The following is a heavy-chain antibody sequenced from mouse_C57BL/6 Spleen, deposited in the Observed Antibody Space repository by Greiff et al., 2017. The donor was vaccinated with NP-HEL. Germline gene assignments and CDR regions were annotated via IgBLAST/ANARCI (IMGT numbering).Heavy chain of an antibody. CDR2: INPYNGDT. CDR1: GYSFTGYF. V-gene: IGHV1-37*01. Sequence: EVQLQQSGPELVKPGASVKISCKASGYSFTGYFMNWVKQSHGKSLEWIGRINPYNGDTFYNQKFKGKATLTVDKSSSTAHMELLSLTSEDFAVYYCARGGGIYYGNYEGSAMDYWGQGTSVTVSS. CDR3: ARGGGIYYGNYEGSAMDY. J-gene: IGHJ4*01. D-gene: IGHD2-1*01.